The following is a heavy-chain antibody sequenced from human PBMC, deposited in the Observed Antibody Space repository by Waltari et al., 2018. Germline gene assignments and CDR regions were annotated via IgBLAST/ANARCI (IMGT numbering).Heavy chain of an antibody. CDR1: AFRFKAAW. CDR3: TTLDALWGG. CDR2: IKSQSDGATT. D-gene: IGHD7-27*01. J-gene: IGHJ4*01. V-gene: IGHV3-15*01. Sequence: EVQMVESGGGSMQPGHSPTPSCVAYAFRFKAAWLTWVRQAPGKGLEWVGRIKSQSDGATTDFAAAVRGRFSISRDDSQNMVFLQMNSLRTEDTALYYCTTLDALWGGWGHGTLVTVSS.